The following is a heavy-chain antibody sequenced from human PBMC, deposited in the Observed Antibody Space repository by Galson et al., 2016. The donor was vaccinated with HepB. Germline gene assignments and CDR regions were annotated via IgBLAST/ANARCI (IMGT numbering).Heavy chain of an antibody. V-gene: IGHV1-46*01. CDR2: INPSGGST. J-gene: IGHJ5*02. Sequence: SVKVSCKASGYTFTSYYMHWVRQAPGQGLEWMGIINPSGGSTSYAQKFQGRVTMTRDTSTSTVYLELSSLSSEDTAVYYCARDEGWNYGLSWFDPWGQGTLVTVSS. D-gene: IGHD1-7*01. CDR1: GYTFTSYY. CDR3: ARDEGWNYGLSWFDP.